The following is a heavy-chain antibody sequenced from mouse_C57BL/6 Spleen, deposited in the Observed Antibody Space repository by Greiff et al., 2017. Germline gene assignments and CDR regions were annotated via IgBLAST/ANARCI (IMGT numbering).Heavy chain of an antibody. Sequence: EVKLQESEGGLVQPGSSMKLSCTASGFTFSDYYMAWVRQVPEKGLEWVANINYDGSSTYYLDSLKSRFIISRDNAKNSLYLQMSSLKSEDTATYYCAREYYGSSYRWYFDVWGTGTTVTVSS. CDR2: INYDGSST. CDR3: AREYYGSSYRWYFDV. V-gene: IGHV5-16*01. D-gene: IGHD1-1*01. CDR1: GFTFSDYY. J-gene: IGHJ1*03.